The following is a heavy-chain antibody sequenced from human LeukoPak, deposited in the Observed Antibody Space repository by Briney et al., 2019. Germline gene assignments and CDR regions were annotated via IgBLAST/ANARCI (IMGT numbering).Heavy chain of an antibody. CDR2: INHSGST. Sequence: PGGSLRLSCAASGFTVSSNYMSWVRQAPGKGLEWIGEINHSGSTNYNPSLKSRVTISVDTSKNQFSLKLSSVTAADTAVYYCARVHKGYYYYYYMDVWGKGTTVTVSS. CDR3: ARVHKGYYYYYYMDV. CDR1: GFTVSSNY. J-gene: IGHJ6*03. V-gene: IGHV4-34*01.